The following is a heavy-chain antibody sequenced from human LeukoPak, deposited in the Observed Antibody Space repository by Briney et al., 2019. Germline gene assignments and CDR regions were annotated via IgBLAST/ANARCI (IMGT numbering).Heavy chain of an antibody. CDR3: SRAYSSSWYDPYYFDF. J-gene: IGHJ4*02. CDR2: IRSKTFGGTT. D-gene: IGHD6-13*01. CDR1: GFTFKKYD. V-gene: IGHV3-49*04. Sequence: GGTLRLSCAASGFTFKKYDVTWVRQAPGKGLEWVGFIRSKTFGGTTEYAASVKDRFTISRDDSKNIAYLQMNSLKTEDTAVYYCSRAYSSSWYDPYYFDFWGQGSLVTVSS.